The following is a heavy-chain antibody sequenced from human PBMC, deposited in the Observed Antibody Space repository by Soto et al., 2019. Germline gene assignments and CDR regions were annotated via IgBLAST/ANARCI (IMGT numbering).Heavy chain of an antibody. CDR1: GFTFTNFA. Sequence: RGSLRLSCAASGFTFTNFAINFFRHSPGKGLEWVSVISGSADTAYNADSVKGRFTISRDNSKNTVYLQMNSLRAEDTARYYCAKGYCSTTSCSFDYWGQGILVTVSS. V-gene: IGHV3-23*01. D-gene: IGHD2-2*01. J-gene: IGHJ4*02. CDR3: AKGYCSTTSCSFDY. CDR2: ISGSADTA.